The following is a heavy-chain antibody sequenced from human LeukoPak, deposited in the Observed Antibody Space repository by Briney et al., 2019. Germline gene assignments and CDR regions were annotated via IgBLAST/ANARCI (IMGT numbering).Heavy chain of an antibody. V-gene: IGHV3-48*04. CDR3: ARGKGDNWNDDYYYYYMDV. Sequence: PGGSLRLSCAASGFTFSSYSMNWVRQAPGKGLEWVSYISSSSSTIYFADSVKGRFTISRDNAKNSLYLQMNSLRAEDTAVYYCARGKGDNWNDDYYYYYMDVWGKGTTVTVSS. CDR2: ISSSSSTI. D-gene: IGHD1-1*01. CDR1: GFTFSSYS. J-gene: IGHJ6*03.